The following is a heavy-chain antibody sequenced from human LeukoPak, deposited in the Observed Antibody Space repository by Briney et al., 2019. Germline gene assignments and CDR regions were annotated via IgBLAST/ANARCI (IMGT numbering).Heavy chain of an antibody. CDR3: ARDRTLWYFDY. J-gene: IGHJ4*02. D-gene: IGHD3-16*01. V-gene: IGHV1-18*01. CDR2: ICAYNGNT. Sequence: GASVTVSCKASGYTFTSYGISWVRQAPGQGLEWMGWICAYNGNTNYAQKLQGRVTITTDTSTSTAYMEPRSLRSDDTAVYYCARDRTLWYFDYWGQGTLVTVSS. CDR1: GYTFTSYG.